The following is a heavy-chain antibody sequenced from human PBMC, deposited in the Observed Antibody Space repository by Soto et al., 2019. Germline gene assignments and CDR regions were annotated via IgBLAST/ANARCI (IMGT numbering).Heavy chain of an antibody. CDR1: GDPLNRGAYY. Sequence: SETLSLTCNVSGDPLNRGAYYWSWIRQQPGKGLEWIGYIYFSGSTYYNPSLKSRLTISIDTSKNQFSLQVTSVTAADTAVYYCARDWNHYFDYWGPGTLVTVSS. J-gene: IGHJ4*02. D-gene: IGHD1-1*01. V-gene: IGHV4-31*03. CDR3: ARDWNHYFDY. CDR2: IYFSGST.